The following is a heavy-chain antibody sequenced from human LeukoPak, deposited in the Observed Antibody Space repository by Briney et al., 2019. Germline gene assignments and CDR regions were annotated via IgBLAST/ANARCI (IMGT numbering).Heavy chain of an antibody. D-gene: IGHD3-9*01. CDR2: INPNSGGT. V-gene: IGHV1-2*02. Sequence: ASVKVSCKASGYTFTGYYMHWVRQAPGQGLEWMGWINPNSGGTNYAQKFQGRVTMTRDTSISTAYMELRSLRSDDTAVYYCARDQYYDILTGYHAKYGMDVWGQGTTVTVSS. CDR1: GYTFTGYY. J-gene: IGHJ6*02. CDR3: ARDQYYDILTGYHAKYGMDV.